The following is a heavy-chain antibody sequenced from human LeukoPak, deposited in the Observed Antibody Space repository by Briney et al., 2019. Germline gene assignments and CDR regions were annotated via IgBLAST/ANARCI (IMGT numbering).Heavy chain of an antibody. V-gene: IGHV5-51*01. CDR2: IYPCDSDT. D-gene: IGHD1-1*01. CDR3: ARLGTPYYYYYMDV. CDR1: GYTFSNYW. J-gene: IGHJ6*03. Sequence: GESPKISCRGSGYTFSNYWIAWVRHMPGNGLEWMGIIYPCDSDTKYSPSFQGQVSISADKSINTAYLQWSSVKASDTAIYYCARLGTPYYYYYMDVWGKGTTGTVSS.